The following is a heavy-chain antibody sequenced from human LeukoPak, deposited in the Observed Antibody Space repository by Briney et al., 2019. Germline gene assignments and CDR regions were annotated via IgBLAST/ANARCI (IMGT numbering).Heavy chain of an antibody. V-gene: IGHV4-61*01. CDR1: GGSVSSGSYY. Sequence: SETLSLTCTVSGGSVSSGSYYWSWIRQPPGKELEWIGYIYYSGTTNYNPSLNSRVTISVDTSKNQFSLKLSSVTATDTAVYYCAREGKGNRSWFDPWGQGTLVTVSS. D-gene: IGHD1-14*01. CDR2: IYYSGTT. J-gene: IGHJ5*02. CDR3: AREGKGNRSWFDP.